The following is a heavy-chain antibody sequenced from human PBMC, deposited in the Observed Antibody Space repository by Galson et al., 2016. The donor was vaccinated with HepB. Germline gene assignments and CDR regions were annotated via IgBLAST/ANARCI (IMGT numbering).Heavy chain of an antibody. D-gene: IGHD4/OR15-4a*01. Sequence: SETLSLTCGVCGASLSGYWWSWIRQPPGKGLEWIGEIHYSGKTNYNPSLESQVTMSVDMSKNQFSLKVNSVTAADTALYYCVRVSGDYGGTPRGWYFDVWGRATLVTVSS. J-gene: IGHJ2*01. CDR2: IHYSGKT. V-gene: IGHV4-34*01. CDR1: GASLSGYW. CDR3: VRVSGDYGGTPRGWYFDV.